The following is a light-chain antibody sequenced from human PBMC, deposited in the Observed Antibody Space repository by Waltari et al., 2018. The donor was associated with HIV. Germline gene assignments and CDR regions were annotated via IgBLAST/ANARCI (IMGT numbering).Light chain of an antibody. CDR2: GAS. CDR3: QQYETSPPMST. V-gene: IGKV3-20*01. CDR1: ENVSSDY. Sequence: EVLLTQSPDTLSLSPGARVTLSCRATENVSSDYLTWYQQRPGRAPRLLLYGASTRATDIPDRFTGSGSGTDFTLTIKRLEPEDFAVYYCQQYETSPPMSTFGQGTRLE. J-gene: IGKJ2*01.